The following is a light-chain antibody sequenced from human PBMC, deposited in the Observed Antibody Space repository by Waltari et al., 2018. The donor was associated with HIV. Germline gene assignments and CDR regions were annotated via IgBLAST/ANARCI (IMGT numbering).Light chain of an antibody. CDR1: QSVRSDS. V-gene: IGKV3-20*01. Sequence: EIVLTQSPDTLSLPPGERAALSCRASQSVRSDSLAWYQQKPGRSPRLLIYNATTRATDIPDRFSGSGSGTDFTLTISRLEPADFAVYYCQHYDNSPPITFGPGIAVDIK. CDR3: QHYDNSPPIT. CDR2: NAT. J-gene: IGKJ3*01.